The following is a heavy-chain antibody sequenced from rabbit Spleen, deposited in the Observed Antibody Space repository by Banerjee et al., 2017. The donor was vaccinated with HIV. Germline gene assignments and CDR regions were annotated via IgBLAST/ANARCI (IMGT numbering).Heavy chain of an antibody. CDR2: IDPIFGST. CDR1: GVSFSVSSY. J-gene: IGHJ6*01. D-gene: IGHD8-1*01. Sequence: QEQLEESGGDLVKPGASLTLTCIASGVSFSVSSYMCWVRQAPGKGLEWIGYIDPIFGSTYYASWAKGRFTISKTSSTTVTLQMTSLTAADTATVFCARDTGSSFSTYGMDLWGQGTLVTVS. V-gene: IGHV1S45*01. CDR3: ARDTGSSFSTYGMDL.